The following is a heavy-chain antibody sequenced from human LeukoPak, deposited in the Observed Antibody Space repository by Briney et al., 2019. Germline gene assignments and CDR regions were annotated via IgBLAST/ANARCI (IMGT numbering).Heavy chain of an antibody. D-gene: IGHD3-10*01. CDR2: IHQSGST. CDR3: ARVGGGSGSSFDY. V-gene: IGHV4-38-2*02. CDR1: DYSISSGYY. J-gene: IGHJ4*02. Sequence: SETLSLTCSVSDYSISSGYYWGWIRQPPGKGLEWIGSIHQSGSTYYNPSLKSRVTISVDTSKNQLSLKLNSVTAADTAVYYCARVGGGSGSSFDYWGQGTLVTVSS.